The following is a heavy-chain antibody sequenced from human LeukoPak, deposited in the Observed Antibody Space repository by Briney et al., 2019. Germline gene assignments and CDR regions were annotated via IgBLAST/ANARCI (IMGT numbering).Heavy chain of an antibody. D-gene: IGHD3-3*01. V-gene: IGHV3-21*01. J-gene: IGHJ6*02. CDR3: ARDLLIGFYYDFWSGYYGMDV. CDR2: ISSSSSYI. Sequence: GGSLRLSCAASGFTFSTYAMNWVRQAPGKGLEWVSSISSSSSYIYYADSVKGRFTISRDNAKNSLYLQMNSLRAEDTAVYYCARDLLIGFYYDFWSGYYGMDVWGQGTTVTVSS. CDR1: GFTFSTYA.